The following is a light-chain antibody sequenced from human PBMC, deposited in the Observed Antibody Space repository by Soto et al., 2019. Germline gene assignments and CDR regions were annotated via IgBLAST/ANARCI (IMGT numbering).Light chain of an antibody. CDR3: GTWDSSLSAGV. J-gene: IGLJ1*01. Sequence: QSVLTQPPSVSAAPGQKVTISCSGSSSNIGNNYVSWYQQLPGTAPKLLIYDNNKRPSGIPDRFSGSKSGSSGTLGITGLQTGDEADYYCGTWDSSLSAGVFGTGTKVTVL. CDR1: SSNIGNNY. CDR2: DNN. V-gene: IGLV1-51*01.